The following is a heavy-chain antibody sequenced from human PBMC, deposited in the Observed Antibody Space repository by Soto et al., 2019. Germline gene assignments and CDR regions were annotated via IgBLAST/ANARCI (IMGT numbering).Heavy chain of an antibody. Sequence: EVQLVESGGGLVKPGGSLRLSCAASGFTFSNYAMNWVRQAPGKGLEWVSSISSSSSFIYYADSVKGRFTISRDNAKNSLYLQMRGLRAEDTAVYYCARDPLWFGEIGYFDYWGQGTLVTVSS. V-gene: IGHV3-21*06. CDR2: ISSSSSFI. J-gene: IGHJ4*02. D-gene: IGHD3-10*01. CDR1: GFTFSNYA. CDR3: ARDPLWFGEIGYFDY.